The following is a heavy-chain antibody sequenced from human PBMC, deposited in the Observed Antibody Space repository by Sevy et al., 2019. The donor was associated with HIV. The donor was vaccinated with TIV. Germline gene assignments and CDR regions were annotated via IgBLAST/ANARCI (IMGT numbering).Heavy chain of an antibody. CDR2: IYYSGST. CDR1: GGSISNSY. CDR3: ARGGGYYISGSL. V-gene: IGHV4-59*01. J-gene: IGHJ4*02. D-gene: IGHD3-10*01. Sequence: SETLSLTCTVSGGSISNSYWSWIRQPPGKGLEWIGYIYYSGSTNYNPSLKSRVTMSIDTFKNQFSLNLSSVTAADTAVYYCARGGGYYISGSLWGQGTLVTVSS.